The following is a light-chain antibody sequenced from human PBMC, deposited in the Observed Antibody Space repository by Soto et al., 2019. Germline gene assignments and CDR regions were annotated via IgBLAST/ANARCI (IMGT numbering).Light chain of an antibody. V-gene: IGLV1-51*01. CDR1: SSNIGNNY. Sequence: QSVLTQPPSLSAAPGQKVAISCSGSSSNIGNNYVSWYQQLPGTAPKFLIYDNNKRPSGIPDRFSGSKSGTSATLGITGLQTGDEADYYCGTWDSSLSAVVFGGGTQLTVL. J-gene: IGLJ2*01. CDR3: GTWDSSLSAVV. CDR2: DNN.